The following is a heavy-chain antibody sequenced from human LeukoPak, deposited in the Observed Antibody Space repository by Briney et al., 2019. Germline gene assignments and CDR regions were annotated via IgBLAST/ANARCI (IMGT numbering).Heavy chain of an antibody. CDR2: MNPVSGNA. V-gene: IGHV1-8*01. CDR1: GYTFTNFD. J-gene: IGHJ4*02. Sequence: ASVKVSCKASGYTFTNFDINWVRQAPGQGLEWMGWMNPVSGNAGSAQKFQGRVTLTRDTSISTAYMELSSLRSDDTAFYYCARAPVGAAGLYWGQGTLVTVSS. D-gene: IGHD6-13*01. CDR3: ARAPVGAAGLY.